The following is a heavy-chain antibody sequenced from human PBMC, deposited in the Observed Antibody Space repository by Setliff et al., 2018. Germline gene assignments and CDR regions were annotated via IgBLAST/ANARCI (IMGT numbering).Heavy chain of an antibody. CDR1: GYTFTYRY. J-gene: IGHJ6*02. Sequence: SVKVSCKASGYTFTYRYLHWVRQAPGQALEWMGWITPFNGNTNYAQKFQDRVTITRDRSMSAAYMELSSLRSEDTAMYYCASEPTMVRGVIITSYGMDVWGQGTTVTVSS. D-gene: IGHD3-10*01. V-gene: IGHV1-45*02. CDR2: ITPFNGNT. CDR3: ASEPTMVRGVIITSYGMDV.